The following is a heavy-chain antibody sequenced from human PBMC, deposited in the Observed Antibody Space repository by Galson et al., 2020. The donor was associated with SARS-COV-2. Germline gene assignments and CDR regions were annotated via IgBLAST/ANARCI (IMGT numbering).Heavy chain of an antibody. D-gene: IGHD1-1*01. J-gene: IGHJ5*02. CDR1: GGSINTDY. V-gene: IGHV4-4*07. CDR2: VYTSGYT. Sequence: SQTLSLTCTVSGGSINTDYWNWIRQSAGKGLEWIGRVYTSGYTKYNPSLQSRVTMSVDRAKKEFYLSLNSVTAADTAVYYCAREPVFGTTNWFDPWGQGIQVTVSS. CDR3: AREPVFGTTNWFDP.